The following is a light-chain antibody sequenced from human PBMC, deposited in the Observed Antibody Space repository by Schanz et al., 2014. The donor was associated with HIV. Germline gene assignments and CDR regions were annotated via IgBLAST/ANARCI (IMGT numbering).Light chain of an antibody. CDR1: NSDIDFYYS. Sequence: QSALTQPASVSGSPGQSITISCTGPNSDIDFYYSVSWFQQHAGKAPQLMISDDSRRPSGVSSRFYGAKSGNTASLTVSGLQAEDEADYHCSSYAGSNTLVFGGGTKLTVL. CDR3: SSYAGSNTLV. J-gene: IGLJ2*01. CDR2: DDS. V-gene: IGLV2-14*03.